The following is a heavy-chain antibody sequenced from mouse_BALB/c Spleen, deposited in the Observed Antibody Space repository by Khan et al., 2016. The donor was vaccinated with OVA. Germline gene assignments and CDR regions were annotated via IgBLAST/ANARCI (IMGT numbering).Heavy chain of an antibody. CDR1: GYSITSDYA. J-gene: IGHJ4*01. V-gene: IGHV3-2*02. CDR3: ASELGRYYAMDY. Sequence: EVKLEVSGPGLVKPSQSLSLTCTVTGYSITSDYAWNWIRQFPGNKLEWMGYISYSDTTTYNPSLKSRISITRDTSKTQFFLHLNSVTTEDTATYYCASELGRYYAMDYWGQGTSVTVSS. D-gene: IGHD4-1*01. CDR2: ISYSDTT.